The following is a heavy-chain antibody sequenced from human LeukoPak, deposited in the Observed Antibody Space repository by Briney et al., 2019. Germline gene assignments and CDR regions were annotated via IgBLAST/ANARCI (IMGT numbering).Heavy chain of an antibody. CDR2: ISGSGGST. CDR1: GFTFSSYA. J-gene: IGHJ4*02. D-gene: IGHD6-19*01. CDR3: AKDLRYSSGWYFDY. Sequence: GGSLRLSCAASGFTFSSYAMSWVRQAPGKGLEWASAISGSGGSTYYADSVKGRFTISRVNSKNTLYLQMNSLRAEDTAVYYCAKDLRYSSGWYFDYWGQGTLVTVSS. V-gene: IGHV3-23*01.